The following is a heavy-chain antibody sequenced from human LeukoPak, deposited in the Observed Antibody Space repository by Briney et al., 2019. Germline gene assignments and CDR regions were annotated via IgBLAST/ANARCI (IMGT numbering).Heavy chain of an antibody. D-gene: IGHD3-10*01. CDR3: AKDPEAVGWFGELSTPY. Sequence: GVSLRLSCAASGFTFSSYGMHWVRQAPGKGLEWVAFIRYDGSNKYYADSVKGRFTISRDNSKNTLYLQMNSLRAEDTAVYYCAKDPEAVGWFGELSTPYWGQGTLVTVSS. J-gene: IGHJ4*02. V-gene: IGHV3-30*02. CDR2: IRYDGSNK. CDR1: GFTFSSYG.